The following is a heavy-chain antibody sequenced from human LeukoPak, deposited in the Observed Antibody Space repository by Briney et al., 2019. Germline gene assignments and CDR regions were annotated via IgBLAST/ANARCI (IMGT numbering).Heavy chain of an antibody. Sequence: GGSLRLSCAASGFTFSSYAMSWVRQAPGKGLEWVSAIRGSCRSTYYAHSVKRPFPLSRDNSNNTLYLQMNSLRAEDTAVYYCANLRLARHDAFHIWGQGTMVTVSS. CDR2: IRGSCRST. CDR1: GFTFSSYA. CDR3: ANLRLARHDAFHI. D-gene: IGHD4-17*01. V-gene: IGHV3-23*01. J-gene: IGHJ3*02.